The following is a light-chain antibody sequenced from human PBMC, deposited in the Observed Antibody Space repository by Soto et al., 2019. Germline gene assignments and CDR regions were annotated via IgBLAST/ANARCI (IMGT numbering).Light chain of an antibody. Sequence: EIVLTQSPGTLSLSPGERATLSCRASQSVSSYYLAWYQQKPGQAPRLLIYAASSRATGIPDRFSGGGSGTDFTLTISRLETEDFAVYYCQQYGSSGTFGQGTKVDIK. CDR3: QQYGSSGT. J-gene: IGKJ1*01. CDR2: AAS. CDR1: QSVSSYY. V-gene: IGKV3-20*01.